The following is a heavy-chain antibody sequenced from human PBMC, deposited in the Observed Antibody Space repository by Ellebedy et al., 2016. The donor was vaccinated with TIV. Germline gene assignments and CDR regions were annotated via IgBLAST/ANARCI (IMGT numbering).Heavy chain of an antibody. Sequence: GESLKISCAASGFTFSSYSMNWVRQAPGKGLEWVSYISSSSSTIYYADSVKGRFTISRDNAKNSLYLQMNSLRAEDTAVYYCARRGYYGSGRPDFDYWGQGTLVTVSP. J-gene: IGHJ4*02. D-gene: IGHD3-10*01. CDR2: ISSSSSTI. V-gene: IGHV3-48*01. CDR1: GFTFSSYS. CDR3: ARRGYYGSGRPDFDY.